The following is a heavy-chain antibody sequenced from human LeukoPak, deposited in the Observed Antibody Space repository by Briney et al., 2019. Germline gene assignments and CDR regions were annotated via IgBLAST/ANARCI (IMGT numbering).Heavy chain of an antibody. D-gene: IGHD5-24*01. Sequence: PSETLSLTCTVSGGSISNYYWSWIRQPPGKGLEWIGYIYCSESTDYNPSLKSRVTISVDTSENHFSLMLTFVTAADTAVYYCARSPSRDGYNNLILFENWGQGTLVTVSS. CDR2: IYCSEST. CDR3: ARSPSRDGYNNLILFEN. V-gene: IGHV4-59*08. CDR1: GGSISNYY. J-gene: IGHJ4*02.